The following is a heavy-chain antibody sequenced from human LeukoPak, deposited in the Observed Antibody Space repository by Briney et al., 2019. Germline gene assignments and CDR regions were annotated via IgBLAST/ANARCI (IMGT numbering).Heavy chain of an antibody. CDR2: IYYSGST. D-gene: IGHD7-27*01. V-gene: IGHV4-30-4*01. CDR3: ARVALSNGDHFDY. J-gene: IGHJ4*02. Sequence: YPSETLSLTCTVSGGSISSGDYYWSWIRQPPGKGLEWIGYIYYSGSTYYNSSLKSRVTISVDTSKNQFSLKLNSVTAADTAVYYCARVALSNGDHFDYWGQGTLVTVSS. CDR1: GGSISSGDYY.